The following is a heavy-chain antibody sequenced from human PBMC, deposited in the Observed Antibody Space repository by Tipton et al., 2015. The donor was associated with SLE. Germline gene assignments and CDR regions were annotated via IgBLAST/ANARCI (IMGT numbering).Heavy chain of an antibody. CDR1: GFSFSNYW. V-gene: IGHV3-7*03. D-gene: IGHD6-6*01. CDR3: AKFGSNLSELVPTYYYFYYYMDV. J-gene: IGHJ6*03. CDR2: INQDGSEK. Sequence: GSLRLSCAASGFSFSNYWMSWVRQAPGKGLEWVAHINQDGSEKLYVDSVKGRFTFSRDNANNSLVLQMSGLRAGDTAVYYCAKFGSNLSELVPTYYYFYYYMDVWGKGTAVTVSS.